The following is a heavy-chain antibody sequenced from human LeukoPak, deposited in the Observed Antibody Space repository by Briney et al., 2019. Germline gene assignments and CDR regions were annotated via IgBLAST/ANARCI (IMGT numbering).Heavy chain of an antibody. V-gene: IGHV3-30*03. Sequence: GGSLRLSCVSSGFSFSNYAMSWVRQAPGKGLEWVAVTSSDLNVKLYADSVKGRFTISRDNSRSTLYLQMNSLRPEDTAIYYCAREGYYGSGSPPSLYFDYWGQGTLVTVSS. J-gene: IGHJ4*02. CDR1: GFSFSNYA. D-gene: IGHD3-10*01. CDR2: TSSDLNVK. CDR3: AREGYYGSGSPPSLYFDY.